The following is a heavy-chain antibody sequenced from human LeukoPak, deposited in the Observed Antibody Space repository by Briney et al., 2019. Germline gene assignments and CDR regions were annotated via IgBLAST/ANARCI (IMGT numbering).Heavy chain of an antibody. CDR1: GGTFSSYA. J-gene: IGHJ4*02. Sequence: SVNVSFKASGGTFSSYAISWVRQAPGQGLEWMGGIIPIFGTANYAQKFQGRVTITRDTSASTAYMELSSLRSEDTAVYYCARSLIRELWGPDYWGQGTLVTVSS. V-gene: IGHV1-69*05. D-gene: IGHD1-7*01. CDR3: ARSLIRELWGPDY. CDR2: IIPIFGTA.